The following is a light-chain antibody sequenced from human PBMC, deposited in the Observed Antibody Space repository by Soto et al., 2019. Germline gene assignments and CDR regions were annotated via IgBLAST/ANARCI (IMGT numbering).Light chain of an antibody. CDR1: QSVSSSY. CDR3: QQYDNWPRT. J-gene: IGKJ1*01. Sequence: EFVLTQSPGTLSLSPGEIATLSFSASQSVSSSYLAWYQQKPGQAPRLLIYGASSRATGIPDRFSGSGSGTEFTLTISSLQSEDFAVYYCQQYDNWPRTFGQGTKVDIK. V-gene: IGKV3-20*01. CDR2: GAS.